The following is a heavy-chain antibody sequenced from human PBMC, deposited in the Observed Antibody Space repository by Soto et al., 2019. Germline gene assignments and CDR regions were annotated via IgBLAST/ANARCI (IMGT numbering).Heavy chain of an antibody. Sequence: QVQLVEFGGGVVQPGRSLRLSCAASGFTFNTYAMHWVRQAPGKGLEWVAAISYDGSNEDYADSVKGRFTISRDDSKDTLYLQMNSLRSEDTAVYHCARASRFCTGGSCYSWYFSLWGRGTLVSVSS. CDR1: GFTFNTYA. D-gene: IGHD2-15*01. J-gene: IGHJ2*01. V-gene: IGHV3-30-3*01. CDR2: ISYDGSNE. CDR3: ARASRFCTGGSCYSWYFSL.